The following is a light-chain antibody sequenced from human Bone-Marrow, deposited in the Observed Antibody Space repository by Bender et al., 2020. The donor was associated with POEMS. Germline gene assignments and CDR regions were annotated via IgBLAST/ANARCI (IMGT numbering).Light chain of an antibody. CDR3: QSYDNSLGGWV. CDR2: EGS. Sequence: HSALTQPASVSGSPGQSITISCTRSGSDVGNYKLVSWYQQHPDKAPKLIIYEGSERPSGVPDRFSGSKSGTSASLAITGLQAEDEGDYYCQSYDNSLGGWVFGGGTKLTVL. J-gene: IGLJ3*02. V-gene: IGLV2-14*02. CDR1: GSDVGNYKL.